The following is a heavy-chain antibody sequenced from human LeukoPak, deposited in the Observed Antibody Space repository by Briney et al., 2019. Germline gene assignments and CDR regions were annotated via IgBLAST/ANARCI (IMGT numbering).Heavy chain of an antibody. Sequence: ASVKVSCKASGYTFTSYGISWVRQAPGQGLEWMGWISAYNGNTNYAQKLQGRVTMTTDTSTSTAYMELRGLRSDDTAVYYCARDLMAKSTVTTNYYYYGMDVWGQGTTVTVSS. CDR2: ISAYNGNT. J-gene: IGHJ6*02. V-gene: IGHV1-18*01. CDR1: GYTFTSYG. CDR3: ARDLMAKSTVTTNYYYYGMDV. D-gene: IGHD4-17*01.